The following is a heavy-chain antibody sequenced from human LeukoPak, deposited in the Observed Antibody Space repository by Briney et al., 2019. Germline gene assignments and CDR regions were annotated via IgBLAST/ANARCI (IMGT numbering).Heavy chain of an antibody. J-gene: IGHJ5*02. CDR1: GGSISSHY. CDR2: IYYSGST. Sequence: SETLSLTCTVSGGSISSHYWSWIRQPPGKGLEWIGYIYYSGSTNYNPSLKSRVTISVDTSKNQFSLKLSSVTAADTAVYYCARAPVLRFLEWLKGRPSWFDPWGQGTLVTVSS. D-gene: IGHD3-3*01. CDR3: ARAPVLRFLEWLKGRPSWFDP. V-gene: IGHV4-59*11.